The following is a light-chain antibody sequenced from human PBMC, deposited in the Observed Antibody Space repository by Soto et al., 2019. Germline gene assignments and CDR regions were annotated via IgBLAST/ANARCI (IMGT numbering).Light chain of an antibody. CDR3: QQYHDWPLT. J-gene: IGKJ4*01. V-gene: IGKV3D-15*01. CDR2: DVF. Sequence: EIVMTQSPATLSVSPGERATLSCRASQSVSSNFAWYQQRPAQAPRLLIYDVFTRATGVPTRFSGSGSGTEFTLTISSLQSEDFAVYYCQQYHDWPLTVGGGTRVEIK. CDR1: QSVSSN.